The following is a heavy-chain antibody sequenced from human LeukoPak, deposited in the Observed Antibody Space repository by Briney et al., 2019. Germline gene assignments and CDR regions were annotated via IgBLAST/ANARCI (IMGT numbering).Heavy chain of an antibody. J-gene: IGHJ4*02. V-gene: IGHV3-30-3*01. CDR3: ARARKYCSSTSCYYFDY. CDR2: ISYDGSNK. D-gene: IGHD2-2*01. Sequence: PGGSLRLPCAASGFTFSSYAMHWVRQAPGKGLERVAVISYDGSNKYYADSVKGRFTISRDNSKNTLYLQMNSLRAEDTAVYYCARARKYCSSTSCYYFDYWGQGTLVTVSS. CDR1: GFTFSSYA.